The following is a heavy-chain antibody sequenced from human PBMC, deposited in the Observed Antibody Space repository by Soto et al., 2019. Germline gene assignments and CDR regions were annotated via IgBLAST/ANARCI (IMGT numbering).Heavy chain of an antibody. V-gene: IGHV3-30*18. J-gene: IGHJ1*01. D-gene: IGHD3-22*01. CDR1: GFTFSSYG. CDR2: ISYDGSNK. Sequence: QVQLVESGGGVVQPGRSLRLSCAASGFTFSSYGMHWVRQAPGKGLEWVAVISYDGSNKYYADSVKGRFTISRDNSKNTLYLQMNSLRAEDTAVYYCAKAGYYDSSGNSGYFQHWGQGTLVTVSS. CDR3: AKAGYYDSSGNSGYFQH.